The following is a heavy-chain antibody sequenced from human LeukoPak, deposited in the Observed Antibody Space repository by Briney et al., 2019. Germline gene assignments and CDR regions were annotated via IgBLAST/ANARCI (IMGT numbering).Heavy chain of an antibody. CDR1: GFTFSSYS. CDR2: ISSSSSYI. CDR3: ASVDTAMVIAGGGFDY. D-gene: IGHD5-18*01. Sequence: PGGSLRLSCAASGFTFSSYSMNWVRQAPGKGLEWVSSISSSSSYIYYADSVKGRFTISRDNAKNSLYLQMNSLRAEDTAVYYCASVDTAMVIAGGGFDYWGQGTLVTVSS. J-gene: IGHJ4*02. V-gene: IGHV3-21*01.